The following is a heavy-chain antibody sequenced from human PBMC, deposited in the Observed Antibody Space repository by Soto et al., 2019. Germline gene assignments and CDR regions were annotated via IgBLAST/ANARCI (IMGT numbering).Heavy chain of an antibody. CDR1: GGSISSSSYY. D-gene: IGHD2-2*02. CDR3: ARHLGYCSSTSCYTPNGFDP. CDR2: IYYSGST. V-gene: IGHV4-39*01. J-gene: IGHJ5*02. Sequence: SSETLSLTCTVSGGSISSSSYYWGWIRQPPGKGLEWIGSIYYSGSTYYNPSLKSRVTISVDTSKNQFSLKLSSVTAADTAVYYCARHLGYCSSTSCYTPNGFDPWGQGTLVTVSS.